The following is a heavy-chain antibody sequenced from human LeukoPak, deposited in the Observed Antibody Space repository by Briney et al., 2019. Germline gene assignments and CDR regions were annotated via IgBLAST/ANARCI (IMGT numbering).Heavy chain of an antibody. V-gene: IGHV3-43*01. Sequence: GGSLRLSCAASGFIFDHYTMHWVRQAPGKGLEWVSLVSWDGGSTYYADSVKGRFTISRDNAENSLYLQMNSLRVEDTAVYYCARAPTVLVGYCSSSSCQADYWGQGTLVTVSS. CDR3: ARAPTVLVGYCSSSSCQADY. CDR1: GFIFDHYT. CDR2: VSWDGGST. J-gene: IGHJ4*02. D-gene: IGHD2-2*01.